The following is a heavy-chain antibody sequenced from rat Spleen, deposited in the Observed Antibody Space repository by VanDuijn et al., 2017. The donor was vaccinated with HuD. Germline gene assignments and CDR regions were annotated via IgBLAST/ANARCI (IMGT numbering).Heavy chain of an antibody. CDR1: GYSITSNY. Sequence: EVQLQESGPGLVKPSQSLSLTCSVTGYSITSNYWGWIRKFPGNKMEWIGHISYSGSTSYNPSLKSRSSITRDTSKNKFFLQLNSVTTEDTATYYCARAIYSSYAPFDYWGQGVMVTVAS. CDR2: ISYSGST. CDR3: ARAIYSSYAPFDY. V-gene: IGHV3-1*01. D-gene: IGHD1-2*01. J-gene: IGHJ2*01.